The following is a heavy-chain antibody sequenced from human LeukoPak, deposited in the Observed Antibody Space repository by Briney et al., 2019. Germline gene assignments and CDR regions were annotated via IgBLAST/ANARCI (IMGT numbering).Heavy chain of an antibody. CDR2: INSDGSST. CDR1: GFTFSSYW. Sequence: HTGGSLRLSCAASGFTFSSYWMHWVRQAPGKGLVWVSRINSDGSSTSYADSVKGRFTISRDNAKNTLYLQMSSLRAEDTAVYYCARAGWRQWLVYYYYGMDVWGKGTTVTVSS. CDR3: ARAGWRQWLVYYYYGMDV. J-gene: IGHJ6*04. D-gene: IGHD6-19*01. V-gene: IGHV3-74*01.